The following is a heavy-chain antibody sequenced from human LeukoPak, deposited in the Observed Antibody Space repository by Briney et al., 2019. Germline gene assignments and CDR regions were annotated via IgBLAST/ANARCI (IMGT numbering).Heavy chain of an antibody. CDR2: IYYSGST. J-gene: IGHJ4*03. V-gene: IGHV4-59*01. D-gene: IGHD3-22*01. CDR3: AREGYFDTSGYFEY. CDR1: GGFMTSYY. Sequence: SETLSLTCSVSGGFMTSYYWSWIRQTPVKGLEWIGYIYYSGSTNYNPSFGSRATISVDKSNNRFSLKLSAVTAADSAIYYCAREGYFDTSGYFEYWGQGILVTVSP.